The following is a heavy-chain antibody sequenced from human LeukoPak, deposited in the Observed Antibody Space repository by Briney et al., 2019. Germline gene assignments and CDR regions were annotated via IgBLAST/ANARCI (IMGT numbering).Heavy chain of an antibody. J-gene: IGHJ3*02. D-gene: IGHD5-18*01. Sequence: SETLSLTCTVSGGSISSYYWSWIRQPPGKGLEWIGYIYYSGSTNYNPSLESRLTISVASSKNQFSLKLSSVTAADTAVYYCARSLYRYGADASDIWGQGTMVTVSS. CDR2: IYYSGST. CDR3: ARSLYRYGADASDI. CDR1: GGSISSYY. V-gene: IGHV4-59*01.